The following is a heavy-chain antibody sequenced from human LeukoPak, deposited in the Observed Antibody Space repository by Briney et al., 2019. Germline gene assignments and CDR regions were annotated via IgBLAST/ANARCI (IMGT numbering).Heavy chain of an antibody. CDR1: GFTFSSYA. Sequence: GGSLRLSCAASGFTFSSYAMSWVRQAPGKGLEWVSGISGSGDSTYYADSVEGRFTISRDNSKNTMYVQVNSLRADDTAVYYCAKLGSSGHPGAFDIWGQGTMVTVSS. V-gene: IGHV3-23*01. CDR3: AKLGSSGHPGAFDI. J-gene: IGHJ3*02. D-gene: IGHD3-22*01. CDR2: ISGSGDST.